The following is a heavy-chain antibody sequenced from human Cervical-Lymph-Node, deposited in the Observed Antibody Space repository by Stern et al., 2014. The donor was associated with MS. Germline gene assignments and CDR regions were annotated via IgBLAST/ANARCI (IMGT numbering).Heavy chain of an antibody. Sequence: VQLVESGGGVVQPGGSLRLSCAASGFTFSSHVMHWVRKAPGKGLECVAFIWHDENNTAYADSVKGRFTISRDNSNNTLSLQMNSLRAEDTAVYYCVREDGDFDYWGQGTLVTVSS. D-gene: IGHD2-8*01. CDR2: IWHDENNT. CDR1: GFTFSSHV. V-gene: IGHV3-30-3*01. CDR3: VREDGDFDY. J-gene: IGHJ4*02.